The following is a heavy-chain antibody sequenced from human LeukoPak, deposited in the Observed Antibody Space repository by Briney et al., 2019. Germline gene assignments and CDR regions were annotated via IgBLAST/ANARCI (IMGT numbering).Heavy chain of an antibody. CDR2: INPSGGST. J-gene: IGHJ6*02. V-gene: IGHV1-46*01. Sequence: GASVTVSCKASGYTFTSYYMHWVRQAPGQGLEWMGIINPSGGSTSYAQKFQGRVTMTRDTSTSTVYMELSSLRSEDTAVYYCARRDIVVVPAATGGYYYYYGMDVWGRGTTVTVSS. D-gene: IGHD2-2*01. CDR1: GYTFTSYY. CDR3: ARRDIVVVPAATGGYYYYYGMDV.